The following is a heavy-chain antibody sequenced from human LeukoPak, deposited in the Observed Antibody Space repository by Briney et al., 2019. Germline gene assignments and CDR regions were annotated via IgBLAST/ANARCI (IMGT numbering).Heavy chain of an antibody. D-gene: IGHD3-3*01. V-gene: IGHV1-69*04. CDR1: GGTFSSYA. Sequence: GASVKVSCKASGGTFSSYAISWVRQAPGQGLEWMGRIIPILGIANYAQKFQGRVTITADKPTSTAYMELSSLRSEDTAVYYCAREHDFWSGYSGGYYYGMDVWGQGTTVTSP. J-gene: IGHJ6*02. CDR3: AREHDFWSGYSGGYYYGMDV. CDR2: IIPILGIA.